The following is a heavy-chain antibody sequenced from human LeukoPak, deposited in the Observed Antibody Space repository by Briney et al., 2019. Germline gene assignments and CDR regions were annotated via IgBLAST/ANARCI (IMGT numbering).Heavy chain of an antibody. CDR3: ARAFEYSSSSPLGIDY. CDR1: GGTFSSYA. Sequence: SVKVSCKASGGTFSSYAISWVRQAPGQGLEWMGRIIPILGIANYAQKFQSRVTITADKSTSTAYMELSSLRSEDTAVYYCARAFEYSSSSPLGIDYWGQGTLVTVSS. J-gene: IGHJ4*02. CDR2: IIPILGIA. D-gene: IGHD6-6*01. V-gene: IGHV1-69*04.